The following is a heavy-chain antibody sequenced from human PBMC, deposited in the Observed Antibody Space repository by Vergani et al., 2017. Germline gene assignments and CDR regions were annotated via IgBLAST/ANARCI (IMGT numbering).Heavy chain of an antibody. V-gene: IGHV4-31*11. D-gene: IGHD2-21*01. CDR3: ARGNCGVNCPKYNWLAP. J-gene: IGHJ5*02. Sequence: QVQLQESGPGVVKPSQTLSLTCAVSGGSISSGDHCWTWIRQRPGKGLEWFGYIFYSGTTYDNPSLRSRLTISVDTSQNQFSLKLRSVTAADTAVYYCARGNCGVNCPKYNWLAPWGRGILVTVSS. CDR2: IFYSGTT. CDR1: GGSISSGDHC.